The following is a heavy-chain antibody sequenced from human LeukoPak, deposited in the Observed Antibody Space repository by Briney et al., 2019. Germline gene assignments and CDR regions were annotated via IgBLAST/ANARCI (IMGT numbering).Heavy chain of an antibody. J-gene: IGHJ4*02. CDR3: ARGNGLSSGWYEFDY. D-gene: IGHD6-19*01. V-gene: IGHV3-30-3*01. CDR1: GFTFSNYA. Sequence: AGVSLRLSCAASGFTFSNYASHWVRQAPGKGLEWVSLISFDGSNRYYIDSVKGRFTISRDNSKDALYLQMNSLRPDDTATYYCARGNGLSSGWYEFDYWGQGILVTVSS. CDR2: ISFDGSNR.